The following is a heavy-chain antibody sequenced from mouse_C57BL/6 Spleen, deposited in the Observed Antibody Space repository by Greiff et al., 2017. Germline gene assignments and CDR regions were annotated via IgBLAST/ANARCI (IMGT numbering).Heavy chain of an antibody. CDR2: IYPGDGDT. D-gene: IGHD1-1*01. CDR1: GYAFSSSW. V-gene: IGHV1-82*01. Sequence: VQLQQSGPELVKPGASVKISCKASGYAFSSSWMNWVKQRPGKGLEWIGRIYPGDGDTNYNGKFKGKATLTADKSSSTAYMQLSSLTSEDSAVYFCARSRYYYGSSYEDYWGQGTTLTVSS. J-gene: IGHJ2*01. CDR3: ARSRYYYGSSYEDY.